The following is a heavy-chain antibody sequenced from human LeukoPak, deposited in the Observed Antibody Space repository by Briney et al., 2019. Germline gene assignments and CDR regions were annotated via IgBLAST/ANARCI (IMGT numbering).Heavy chain of an antibody. CDR3: ARDASYSSGWYVGY. V-gene: IGHV3-21*01. J-gene: IGHJ4*02. Sequence: GGSLRLSCGASGFTFSSYWMHWVRQAPGKGLEWVSSISSSSSYIYYADSVKGRFTISRDNAKNSLYLQMNSLRAEDTAVYYCARDASYSSGWYVGYWGQGTLVTVSS. CDR2: ISSSSSYI. CDR1: GFTFSSYW. D-gene: IGHD6-19*01.